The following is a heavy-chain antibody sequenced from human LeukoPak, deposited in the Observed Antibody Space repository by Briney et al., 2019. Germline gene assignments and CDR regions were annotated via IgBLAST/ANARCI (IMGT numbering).Heavy chain of an antibody. CDR2: INSVGSST. CDR3: ARDRGSSCLDV. CDR1: GFTFSSYW. J-gene: IGHJ6*04. V-gene: IGHV3-74*01. D-gene: IGHD6-13*01. Sequence: PVGSLRLSCAASGFTFSSYWMHWVRQAPGKGLVWVSRINSVGSSTSYADSVKGRFTISRDNAKNTLYLQMNSLRAEDTAVYYCARDRGSSCLDVWGKGTTVTVSS.